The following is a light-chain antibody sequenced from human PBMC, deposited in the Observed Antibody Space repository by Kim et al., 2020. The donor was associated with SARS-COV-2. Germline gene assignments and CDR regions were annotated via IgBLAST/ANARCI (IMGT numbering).Light chain of an antibody. V-gene: IGLV3-9*01. CDR1: NIGSKN. Sequence: VALGPRATITGGGNNIGSKNVHWCQRKPGQAPLLVIYRNTNRPSGIPERFSGSNSGNTATLTISRAQAGDEADYFCQVWDSNIWVFGGGTQLTVL. CDR3: QVWDSNIWV. CDR2: RNT. J-gene: IGLJ3*02.